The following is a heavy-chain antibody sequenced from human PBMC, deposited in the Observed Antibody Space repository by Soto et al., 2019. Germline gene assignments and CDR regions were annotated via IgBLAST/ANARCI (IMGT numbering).Heavy chain of an antibody. D-gene: IGHD6-13*01. J-gene: IGHJ6*02. Sequence: SETLSLTCTVSGVSISSSSYYWGWIRQPPGKGLEWIGSIYYSGRTYYNPSLKSRVTISVDTSKNQFSLKLSSVTAADTAVYYCARHPYSSSWSGYYYYGMDVWGQVTTVTVSS. CDR3: ARHPYSSSWSGYYYYGMDV. V-gene: IGHV4-39*01. CDR2: IYYSGRT. CDR1: GVSISSSSYY.